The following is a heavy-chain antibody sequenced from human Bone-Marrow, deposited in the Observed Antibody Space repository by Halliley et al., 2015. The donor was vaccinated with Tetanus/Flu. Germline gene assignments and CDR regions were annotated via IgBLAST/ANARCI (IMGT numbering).Heavy chain of an antibody. CDR3: VRETNDYGNFVQMSYFDY. V-gene: IGHV3-43*01. CDR2: WDGNSP. D-gene: IGHD4-17*01. Sequence: WDGNSPNYADSVQGRFTISRDNSKNSLYLHMNSLKTEDTALYYCVRETNDYGNFVQMSYFDYWGQGSLVSVSS. J-gene: IGHJ4*02.